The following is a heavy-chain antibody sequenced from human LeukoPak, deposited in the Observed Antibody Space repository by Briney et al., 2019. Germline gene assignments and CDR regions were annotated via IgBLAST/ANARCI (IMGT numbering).Heavy chain of an antibody. D-gene: IGHD2-8*01. CDR1: GFTFSSNG. V-gene: IGHV3-33*01. Sequence: GRSLRLSCAASGFTFSSNGMHWVRSAPGKGLEWVALIWYDGSNKYYADSVKGRFTISRDNSKNTLFLQMNSLRAEDTAVYYCAGGMRHFDYWGQGTLVTVSS. CDR2: IWYDGSNK. J-gene: IGHJ4*02. CDR3: AGGMRHFDY.